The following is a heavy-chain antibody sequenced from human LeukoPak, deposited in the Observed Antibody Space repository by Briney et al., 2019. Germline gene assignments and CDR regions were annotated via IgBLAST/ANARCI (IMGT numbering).Heavy chain of an antibody. CDR3: ARGDNWNDALDY. J-gene: IGHJ4*02. CDR2: MNPNSGNT. Sequence: ASVKVSCKASGYTFTSYDINWVRQATGQGVEWMGWMNPNSGNTGYAQKFQGRVTMTRNTSISTAYMELSSLRSEDTAVYYCARGDNWNDALDYWGQGTLVTVSS. CDR1: GYTFTSYD. D-gene: IGHD1-1*01. V-gene: IGHV1-8*01.